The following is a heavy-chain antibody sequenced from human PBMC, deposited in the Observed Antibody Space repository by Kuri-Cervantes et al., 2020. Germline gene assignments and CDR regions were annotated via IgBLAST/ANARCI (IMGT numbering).Heavy chain of an antibody. Sequence: GESLKISCAASGFTVSSNYMSWVRQAPGKGLEWVSVIYSGGSTYYADSVKGRLTISRDNSKNTLYLQMNSLRAEDTAVYYCARVDPAYGGKSHVFDYWGQGTRGTVSS. CDR3: ARVDPAYGGKSHVFDY. D-gene: IGHD4-23*01. V-gene: IGHV3-53*01. J-gene: IGHJ4*02. CDR2: IYSGGST. CDR1: GFTVSSNY.